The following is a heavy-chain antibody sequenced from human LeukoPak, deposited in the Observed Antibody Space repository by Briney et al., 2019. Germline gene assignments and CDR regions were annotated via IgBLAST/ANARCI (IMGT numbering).Heavy chain of an antibody. CDR3: ARASGAFVATHGY. CDR2: IYYSGST. J-gene: IGHJ4*02. V-gene: IGHV4-59*01. Sequence: SETLSLTCTVSGGSISSYYWSWIRQPPGKGLEWIGYIYYSGSTNYNPSLKSRVTISVDTSKNQFFLKLSSVTAADTAVYYCARASGAFVATHGYWGQGTLVTVSS. D-gene: IGHD5-12*01. CDR1: GGSISSYY.